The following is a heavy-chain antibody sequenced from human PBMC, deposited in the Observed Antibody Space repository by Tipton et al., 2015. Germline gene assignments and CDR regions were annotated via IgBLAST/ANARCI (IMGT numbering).Heavy chain of an antibody. V-gene: IGHV3-21*04. CDR1: GFTLRRYA. Sequence: SLRLSCSAAGFTLRRYAMNWVRQAPGKGLEWVSSISSSSRYISYADSVEGRFTISRDNARNSLYLQMNSLRAEDTAVYYCARRSQLLLFDYWGQGTLVTVSS. CDR3: ARRSQLLLFDY. CDR2: ISSSSRYI. J-gene: IGHJ4*02. D-gene: IGHD2-2*01.